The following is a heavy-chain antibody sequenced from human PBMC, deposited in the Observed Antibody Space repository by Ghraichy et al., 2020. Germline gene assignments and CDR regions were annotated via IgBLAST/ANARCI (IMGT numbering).Heavy chain of an antibody. CDR3: ARDRTRVHLVPVSDY. CDR2: ISAYNGNT. J-gene: IGHJ4*02. D-gene: IGHD5/OR15-5a*01. V-gene: IGHV1-18*03. CDR1: GYTFTSYG. Sequence: ASVKVSCKASGYTFTSYGISWVRQAPGQGLEWMGWISAYNGNTNYAQKLQGRVTMTTDTSTSTAYMELRSLRSDDMAVYYCARDRTRVHLVPVSDYWGQGTLVTVSS.